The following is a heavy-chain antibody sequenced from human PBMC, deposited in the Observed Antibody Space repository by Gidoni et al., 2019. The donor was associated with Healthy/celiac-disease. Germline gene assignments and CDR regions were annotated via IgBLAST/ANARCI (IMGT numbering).Heavy chain of an antibody. Sequence: EVQLVESGGGLVKPGGSLRLSCAASEFTFMSYCMSWVRQAPGKGLEWVSSISSSSSYIYYADSVKGRFTISRDNAKNSLYLQMNSLRAEDTAVYYCARVGYSNYYYYGMDVWGQGTTVTVSS. J-gene: IGHJ6*02. CDR1: EFTFMSYC. CDR3: ARVGYSNYYYYGMDV. CDR2: ISSSSSYI. D-gene: IGHD4-4*01. V-gene: IGHV3-21*01.